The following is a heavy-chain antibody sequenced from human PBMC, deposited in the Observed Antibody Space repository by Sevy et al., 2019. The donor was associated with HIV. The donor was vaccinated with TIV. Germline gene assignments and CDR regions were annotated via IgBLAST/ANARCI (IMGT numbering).Heavy chain of an antibody. CDR1: GFTVSINY. V-gene: IGHV3-23*01. CDR3: AKDGARDYYDSSGYYFGI. CDR2: ISGSGGST. Sequence: GGSLRLSCSASGFTVSINYMTWVRQAPGKGLEWVSAISGSGGSTYYADSVKGRFTISRDNSKNTLYLQMNSLRAEDTAVYYCAKDGARDYYDSSGYYFGIWGQGTLVTVSS. D-gene: IGHD3-22*01. J-gene: IGHJ4*02.